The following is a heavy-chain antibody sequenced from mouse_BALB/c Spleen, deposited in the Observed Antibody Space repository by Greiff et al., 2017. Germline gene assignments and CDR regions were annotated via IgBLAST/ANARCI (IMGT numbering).Heavy chain of an antibody. Sequence: VMLVESGAELVRPGTSVKISCKASGYTFTNYRLGWVKQRPGHGLEWIGDIYPGGGYTNYNEKFKGKATLAADTSSSTAYMQLRSLTSEDSAVYFCARGAAMDYWGQGTSVTVSS. CDR3: ARGAAMDY. J-gene: IGHJ4*01. CDR2: IYPGGGYT. CDR1: GYTFTNYR. V-gene: IGHV1-63*02.